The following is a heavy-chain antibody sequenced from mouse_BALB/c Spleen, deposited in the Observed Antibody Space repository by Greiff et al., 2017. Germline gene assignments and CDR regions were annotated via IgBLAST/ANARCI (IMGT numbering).Heavy chain of an antibody. CDR2: IYPGNVNT. J-gene: IGHJ4*01. D-gene: IGHD3-3*01. CDR1: GYTFTSYY. Sequence: VQLQQSGPELVKPGASVRISCKASGYTFTSYYIHWVKQRPGQGLEWIGWIYPGNVNTKYNEKFKGKATLTADKSSSTAYMQLSSLTSEDSAVYFCARGGTWGYAMDYWGQGTSVTVSS. CDR3: ARGGTWGYAMDY. V-gene: IGHV1S56*01.